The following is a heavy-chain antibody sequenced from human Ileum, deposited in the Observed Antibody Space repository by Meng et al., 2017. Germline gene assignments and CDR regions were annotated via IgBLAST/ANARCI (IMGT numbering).Heavy chain of an antibody. CDR3: ARIGYSSSSLDY. V-gene: IGHV3-7*01. CDR1: GFIYRNYW. J-gene: IGHJ4*02. D-gene: IGHD6-6*01. CDR2: INEDGNTI. Sequence: GESLKISCAASGFIYRNYWMTWVRQGPGKGLEWVANINEDGNTIYYVDSVKGRFTVSRDNAKNSLHLQMNSLRAEDTAVYLCARIGYSSSSLDYWGQGTLVTFSS.